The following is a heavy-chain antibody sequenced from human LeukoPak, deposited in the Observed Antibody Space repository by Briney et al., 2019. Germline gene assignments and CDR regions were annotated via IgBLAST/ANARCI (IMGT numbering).Heavy chain of an antibody. Sequence: ASVKVSCKASGYTFTGYYMHWVRQAPGQGLEWMGIINPSGGSTSYAQKFQGRVTMTRDTSTSTVYMELSSLRSEDTAVYYCARAAILPLFDPWGQGTLVTVSS. D-gene: IGHD2-15*01. CDR3: ARAAILPLFDP. V-gene: IGHV1-46*01. CDR2: INPSGGST. CDR1: GYTFTGYY. J-gene: IGHJ5*02.